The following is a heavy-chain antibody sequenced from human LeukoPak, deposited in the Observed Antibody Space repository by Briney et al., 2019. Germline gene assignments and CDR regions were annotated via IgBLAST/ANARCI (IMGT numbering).Heavy chain of an antibody. D-gene: IGHD6-19*01. Sequence: SETLSLTCTVSGGSISSYYWSWIRQPPGKGLEWIGSFYNSGSTKYNPSLTSRVTISVDTSKNQFSLKVTSVTAADTAVYYCASTTRWLAMEYWGQGNLVTVSS. CDR1: GGSISSYY. CDR2: FYNSGST. V-gene: IGHV4-59*08. CDR3: ASTTRWLAMEY. J-gene: IGHJ4*02.